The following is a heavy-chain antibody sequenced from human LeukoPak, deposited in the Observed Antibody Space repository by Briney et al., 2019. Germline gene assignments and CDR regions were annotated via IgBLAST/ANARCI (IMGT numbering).Heavy chain of an antibody. D-gene: IGHD3-22*01. CDR2: IIPIFGTA. V-gene: IGHV1-69*13. CDR3: GGGDDSSGYYYYLRY. Sequence: SVKVSCKASGGTFSSYAISWVRQAPGQGLEWMGGIIPIFGTANYAQKFQGRVTITADESTSTAYMELSSLRSEDTAVCYCGGGDDSSGYYYYLRYWGQGTLVTVSS. CDR1: GGTFSSYA. J-gene: IGHJ4*02.